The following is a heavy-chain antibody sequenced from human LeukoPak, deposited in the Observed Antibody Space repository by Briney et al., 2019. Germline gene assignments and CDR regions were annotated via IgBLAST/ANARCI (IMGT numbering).Heavy chain of an antibody. CDR3: ARRNPEQPGGDY. D-gene: IGHD6-13*01. V-gene: IGHV4-34*01. CDR2: INHSGST. Sequence: SETLSLTCAVYGGSFSGYYWSWIRQPPGKGLEWIGEINHSGSTNYNPSLKSRVTISVDTSKNQFSLKLSSVTAADTAVYYCARRNPEQPGGDYWGQGTLVTVSS. J-gene: IGHJ4*02. CDR1: GGSFSGYY.